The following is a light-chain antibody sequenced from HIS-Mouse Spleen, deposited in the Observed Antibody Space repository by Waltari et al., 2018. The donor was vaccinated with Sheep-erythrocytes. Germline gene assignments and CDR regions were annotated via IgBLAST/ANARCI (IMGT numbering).Light chain of an antibody. CDR2: QDS. CDR3: QAWDSSTVV. CDR1: TLGDKY. Sequence: SYELTRPPSVSVSPGQTASITCSGDTLGDKYACWYQQKPGHYPVLVIYQDSKRPSGIPERFSGSNSGNTATLTISGTQAMDEADYYCQAWDSSTVVFGGGTKLTVL. V-gene: IGLV3-1*01. J-gene: IGLJ2*01.